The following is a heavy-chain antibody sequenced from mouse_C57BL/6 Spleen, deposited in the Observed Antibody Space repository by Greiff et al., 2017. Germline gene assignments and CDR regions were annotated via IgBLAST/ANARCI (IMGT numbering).Heavy chain of an antibody. J-gene: IGHJ4*01. CDR3: ARHGTYYGSSYYYAMDY. CDR2: FYPGSGSI. Sequence: VKLLESGAELVKPGASVKLSCKASGYTFTEYTIHWVKQRSGQGLEWIGWFYPGSGSIKYNEKFKDKATLTADKSSSTVYMELSRLTSEDSAVYFCARHGTYYGSSYYYAMDYWGQGTSVTVSS. V-gene: IGHV1-62-2*01. D-gene: IGHD1-1*01. CDR1: GYTFTEYT.